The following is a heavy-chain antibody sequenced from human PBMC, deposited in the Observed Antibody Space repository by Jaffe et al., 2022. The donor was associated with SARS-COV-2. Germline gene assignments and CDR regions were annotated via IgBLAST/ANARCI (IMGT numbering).Heavy chain of an antibody. CDR3: ARDSHSAQSYDFWSGYSAFGP. J-gene: IGHJ5*02. CDR2: IYTSGSP. V-gene: IGHV4-61*02. Sequence: QVQLQESGPGLVKPSQTLSLTCTVSGGSMRSGSYYWNWIRQPAGKGLEWIGRIYTSGSPNYNPSLKSRVTISVDTSKNQFSLKLSSVTAADTAVYYCARDSHSAQSYDFWSGYSAFGPWGQGALVTVSS. CDR1: GGSMRSGSYY. D-gene: IGHD3-3*01.